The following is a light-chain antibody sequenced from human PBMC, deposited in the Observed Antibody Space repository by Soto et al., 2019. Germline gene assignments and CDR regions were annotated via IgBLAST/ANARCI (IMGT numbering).Light chain of an antibody. CDR3: AAWDDRLRGFL. CDR1: SSNIGSNF. CDR2: KNS. Sequence: QSVLTQPPSASGTPGQRVTISCSGSSSNIGSNFVYWYQQLPGTAPKLLIFKNSQRPSGVPDRFSGSKSGTSASLAVSGLRSGDEADYYCAAWDDRLRGFLFGPGTKLTVL. V-gene: IGLV1-47*01. J-gene: IGLJ1*01.